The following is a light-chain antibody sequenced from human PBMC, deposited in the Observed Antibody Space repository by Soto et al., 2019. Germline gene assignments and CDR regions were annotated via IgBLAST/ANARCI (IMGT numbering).Light chain of an antibody. V-gene: IGKV3D-20*02. Sequence: EVVLTQSPGTLSLSPGERATLSCTASQSVTSSDLAWYQQKPGKAPRLLIYGASSRATGIPDRFSGSGSGTDFTLTISSLEPEDFAVYYCQQRSSWPPTFGQGTRLEIK. CDR3: QQRSSWPPT. J-gene: IGKJ5*01. CDR1: QSVTSSD. CDR2: GAS.